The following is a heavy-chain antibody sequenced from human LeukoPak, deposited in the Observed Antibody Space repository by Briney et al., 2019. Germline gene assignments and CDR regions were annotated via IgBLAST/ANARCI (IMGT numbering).Heavy chain of an antibody. CDR2: ISYDGSNK. CDR3: AREWWELPNYFDY. J-gene: IGHJ4*02. D-gene: IGHD1-26*01. Sequence: GRSLRLSCAASGFTFSSYAMHWVRQAPGKGLEWVAVISYDGSNKYYADSVKGRFTISRDNSKNTLYLQTNSLRAEDTAVYYCAREWWELPNYFDYWGQGTLVTVSS. CDR1: GFTFSSYA. V-gene: IGHV3-30-3*01.